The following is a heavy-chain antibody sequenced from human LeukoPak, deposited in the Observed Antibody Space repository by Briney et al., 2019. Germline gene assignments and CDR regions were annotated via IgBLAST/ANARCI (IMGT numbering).Heavy chain of an antibody. D-gene: IGHD6-13*01. CDR1: GYTFTSYG. V-gene: IGHV1-18*01. CDR3: ARAGIAAAGPRSPFDY. CDR2: ISAYNGST. J-gene: IGHJ4*02. Sequence: ASVKVSCKASGYTFTSYGISWVRQAPGQGLEWMGWISAYNGSTNYAQKPQGRVTMTTDTSTSTAYMELRSLRSDDTAVYYCARAGIAAAGPRSPFDYWGQGTLVTVSS.